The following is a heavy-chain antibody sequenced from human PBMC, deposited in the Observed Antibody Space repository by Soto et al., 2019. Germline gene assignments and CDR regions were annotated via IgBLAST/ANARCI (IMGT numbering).Heavy chain of an antibody. Sequence: QVQLVQSGAEVKKPGASVKVSCKASGYTFTDYYIHWVRQAPGQGLEWMGWINSKNGGTKYVQKFRGRVTMPRDTSITTAYMELTRLRYDDTAVYYCARGGNSGYYYEWGQGTLVTVSS. CDR2: INSKNGGT. CDR1: GYTFTDYY. D-gene: IGHD5-12*01. CDR3: ARGGNSGYYYE. J-gene: IGHJ4*02. V-gene: IGHV1-2*02.